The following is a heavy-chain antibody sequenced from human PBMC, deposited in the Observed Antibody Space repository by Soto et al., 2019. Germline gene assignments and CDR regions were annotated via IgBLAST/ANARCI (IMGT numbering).Heavy chain of an antibody. CDR1: GGSISSSSHY. Sequence: SETLSLTCTVSGGSISSSSHYWGWIRQPPGKGLEWVGSIYYSGSTYYNPSLQSRVTISVDTSKNQFSLKLSCVTAADTAVYCCARLQGSGYFFPFDYWGQGTLGTVSS. D-gene: IGHD3-9*01. J-gene: IGHJ4*02. CDR3: ARLQGSGYFFPFDY. V-gene: IGHV4-39*01. CDR2: IYYSGST.